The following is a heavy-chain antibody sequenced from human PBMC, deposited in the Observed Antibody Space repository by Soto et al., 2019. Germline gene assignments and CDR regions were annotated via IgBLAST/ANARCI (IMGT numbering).Heavy chain of an antibody. CDR3: AVLLASPGTYYFDY. J-gene: IGHJ4*02. V-gene: IGHV4-30-4*01. Sequence: PSETLSLTCTVSGGSINSVDYYWSWIRQSPGKGLEWIGYIYYSGSTYYNPSLKSRLTISVDTSKNQFSLKLSSVTAADTAVYYCAVLLASPGTYYFDYWGRGTLVTVSS. CDR2: IYYSGST. D-gene: IGHD3-3*01. CDR1: GGSINSVDYY.